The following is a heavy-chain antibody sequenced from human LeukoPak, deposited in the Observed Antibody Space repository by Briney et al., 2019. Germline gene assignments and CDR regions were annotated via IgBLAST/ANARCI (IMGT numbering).Heavy chain of an antibody. J-gene: IGHJ4*02. CDR3: ARDQTGYYDSSGYYLGYYFDY. V-gene: IGHV3-21*01. CDR2: ISSSSSYI. Sequence: GGSLRLSCAASGFTFSSYALHWVRQAPGKGLEWVSSISSSSSYIYYADSVKGRFTISRDNAKNSLYLQMNSLRAEDTAVYYCARDQTGYYDSSGYYLGYYFDYWGQGTLVTVSS. D-gene: IGHD3-22*01. CDR1: GFTFSSYA.